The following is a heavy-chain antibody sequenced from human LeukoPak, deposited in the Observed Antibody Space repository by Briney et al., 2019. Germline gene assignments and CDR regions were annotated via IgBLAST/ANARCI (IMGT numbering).Heavy chain of an antibody. CDR3: ARDPSDYGGENYYYYGMDV. J-gene: IGHJ6*02. CDR2: MNPNSGNR. D-gene: IGHD4-23*01. V-gene: IGHV1-8*01. CDR1: GYTFTSYD. Sequence: SVKVSCKAAGYTFTSYDINWVRQATGQGLEWMGWMNPNSGNRGYAQKFQGRVTMTTDTSTSTAYMELRSLRSDDTAVYYCARDPSDYGGENYYYYGMDVWGQGTTVTVSS.